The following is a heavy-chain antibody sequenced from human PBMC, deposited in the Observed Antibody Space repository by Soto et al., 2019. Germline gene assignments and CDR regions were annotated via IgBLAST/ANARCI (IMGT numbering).Heavy chain of an antibody. CDR3: ARVVEVVPAAYGGGWFDP. V-gene: IGHV1-46*01. CDR1: GYTFTSYY. Sequence: ASVKVSCKASGYTFTSYYMHWVRQAPGQGLEWTGIINPSGGSTSYAQKFQGRVTMTRDTSTSTVYMELSSLRSEDTAVYYCARVVEVVPAAYGGGWFDPWGQGTLVTVSS. D-gene: IGHD2-2*01. CDR2: INPSGGST. J-gene: IGHJ5*02.